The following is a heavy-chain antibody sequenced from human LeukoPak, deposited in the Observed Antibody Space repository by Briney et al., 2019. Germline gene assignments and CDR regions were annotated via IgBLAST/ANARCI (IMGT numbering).Heavy chain of an antibody. J-gene: IGHJ4*02. CDR1: GYTFTSYY. V-gene: IGHV1-46*01. Sequence: ASVKVSCKASGYTFTSYYMHWVRQAPGQGLEWMGIINPSGGSTSYAQKFQGRVTMTRDTSTSTVYMELSSLRSEDTAVYYCAKDHYYDSSNYYYGRPNLFDYWGQGTLVTVSS. CDR3: AKDHYYDSSNYYYGRPNLFDY. D-gene: IGHD3-22*01. CDR2: INPSGGST.